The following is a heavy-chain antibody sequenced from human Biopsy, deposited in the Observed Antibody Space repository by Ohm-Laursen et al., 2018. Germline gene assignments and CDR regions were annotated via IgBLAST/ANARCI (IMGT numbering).Heavy chain of an antibody. CDR2: IHYSGNT. CDR3: TRAGGGKIYGP. CDR1: GVSINTGGYY. D-gene: IGHD3-16*01. J-gene: IGHJ5*02. V-gene: IGHV4-31*03. Sequence: TLSLTCTVSGVSINTGGYYWTWLRQHPGTGLEWIGYIHYSGNTLYNPSLKSRLTISVDTSRNQLSLKLTSVTAADTALYYCTRAGGGKIYGPWGQGTLVTVSS.